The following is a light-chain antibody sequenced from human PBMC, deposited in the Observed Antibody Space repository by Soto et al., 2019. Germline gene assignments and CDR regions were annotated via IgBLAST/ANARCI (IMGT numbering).Light chain of an antibody. CDR1: QNVDIY. CDR2: DAS. CDR3: QQRRNWPPLT. J-gene: IGKJ5*01. V-gene: IGKV3-11*01. Sequence: ETVLTQSPATLSLSPGERATLSCRASQNVDIYLAWYQQKPGQAPILLIYDASNRATGVPPRFSGSGSGTDFTLTISSLEPEDFALYYCQQRRNWPPLTFGQGTRLEIK.